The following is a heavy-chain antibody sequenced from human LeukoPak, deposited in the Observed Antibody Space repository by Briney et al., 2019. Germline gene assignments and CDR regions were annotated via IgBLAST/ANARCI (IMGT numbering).Heavy chain of an antibody. CDR1: GFTFSSYA. Sequence: GGSLRLSCAASGFTFSSYAMHWVRQAPGKGLEWVAVISYDGSNKYYADSVKGRFTISRDNSKNTLYLQMNSLRAEDTAVYSCARDRIAARPHQTYNWFDPWGQGTLVTVSS. CDR3: ARDRIAARPHQTYNWFDP. CDR2: ISYDGSNK. J-gene: IGHJ5*02. V-gene: IGHV3-30-3*01. D-gene: IGHD6-6*01.